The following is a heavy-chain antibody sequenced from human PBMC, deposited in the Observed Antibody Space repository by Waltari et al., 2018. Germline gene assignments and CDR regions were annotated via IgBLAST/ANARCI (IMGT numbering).Heavy chain of an antibody. CDR3: ARASRGSGRRFDY. J-gene: IGHJ4*02. V-gene: IGHV4-59*11. CDR1: GGSIRSLY. D-gene: IGHD3-10*01. Sequence: QVQLQESGPGLVKPSETLSLTCPVSGGSIRSLYWSLIRQPPGKGLEWIGTIYYSGSTNYNPPLKSRVTRSVDTSKNQCTLKLSSGTAADTAVYYCARASRGSGRRFDYWGQGTLGTVSS. CDR2: IYYSGST.